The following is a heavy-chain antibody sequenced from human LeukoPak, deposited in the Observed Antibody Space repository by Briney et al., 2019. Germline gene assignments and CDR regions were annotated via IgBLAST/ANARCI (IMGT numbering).Heavy chain of an antibody. CDR3: AKGQVIDF. Sequence: PGGSLRLSCAASGFTFINYGMHWVRQAPGKGLEWVAFIGYDGSNKYYADSVKGRFTISRDDSKNTVYLQMNSLRPEDTGAYYCAKGQVIDFWGQGTLVAVSS. J-gene: IGHJ4*02. CDR1: GFTFINYG. V-gene: IGHV3-30*02. CDR2: IGYDGSNK.